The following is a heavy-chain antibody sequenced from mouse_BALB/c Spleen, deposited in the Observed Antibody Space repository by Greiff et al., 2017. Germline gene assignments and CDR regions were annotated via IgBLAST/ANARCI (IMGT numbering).Heavy chain of an antibody. Sequence: VHLVESGPGLVAPSQSLSITCTVSGFSLTSYGVHWVRQPPGKGLEWLGVIWAGGSTNYNSALMSRLSISKDNSKSQVFLKMNSLQTDDTAMYYCARPYGYDGGWFAYWGQGTLVTVSA. V-gene: IGHV2-9*02. CDR3: ARPYGYDGGWFAY. CDR1: GFSLTSYG. J-gene: IGHJ3*01. D-gene: IGHD2-2*01. CDR2: IWAGGST.